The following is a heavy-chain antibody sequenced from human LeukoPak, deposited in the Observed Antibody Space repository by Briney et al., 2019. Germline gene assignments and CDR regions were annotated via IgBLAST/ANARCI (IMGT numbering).Heavy chain of an antibody. Sequence: PSETLSLTCTVSGGSISSSSYYWGWIRQPPGKGLEWIGSIYYSGSTYYNPSLKSRVTISVDTSKNQFSLKLSSVTAADTAVYYCAKALGKPYSFWSGYSNYYYYMDVWGKGTTVTVYS. V-gene: IGHV4-39*07. J-gene: IGHJ6*03. CDR1: GGSISSSSYY. CDR3: AKALGKPYSFWSGYSNYYYYMDV. D-gene: IGHD3-3*01. CDR2: IYYSGST.